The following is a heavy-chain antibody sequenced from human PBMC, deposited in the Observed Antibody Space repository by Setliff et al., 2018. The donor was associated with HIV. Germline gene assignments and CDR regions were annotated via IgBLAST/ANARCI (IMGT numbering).Heavy chain of an antibody. CDR2: ISAYNGNT. V-gene: IGHV1-18*01. CDR1: GYTFTSYG. J-gene: IGHJ6*02. D-gene: IGHD3-22*01. CDR3: ASDFYDSSGYYGRARASYYYYGMDV. Sequence: ASVKVSCKASGYTFTSYGISWVRQAPGQGLEWMGWISAYNGNTNYAQKLQGRVTMTTDTSTSTAYMELRSLRSDDTAGYYCASDFYDSSGYYGRARASYYYYGMDVWGQGTTVTVSS.